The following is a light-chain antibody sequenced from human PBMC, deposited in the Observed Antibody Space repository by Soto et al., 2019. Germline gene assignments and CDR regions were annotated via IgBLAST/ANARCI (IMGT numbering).Light chain of an antibody. Sequence: QPVLTQSSSASASPGSSVKLTCTLSSGHSTYIIAWHQQQPGKAPRYLMKLESSGSYNKGSGVPDRFSGSSSGADRYLTISNLQSEDEADYYCETWDSNSWVFGGGTQLTVL. CDR3: ETWDSNSWV. CDR2: LESSGSY. J-gene: IGLJ3*02. V-gene: IGLV4-60*03. CDR1: SGHSTYI.